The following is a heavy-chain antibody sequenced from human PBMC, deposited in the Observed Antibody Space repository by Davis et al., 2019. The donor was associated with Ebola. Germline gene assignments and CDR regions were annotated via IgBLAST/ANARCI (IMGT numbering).Heavy chain of an antibody. Sequence: ASVKVSCKASGYTFTSYAMNWVRQAPGQGLEWMGWINTNTGNPTYAQGFTGRFVFSLDTSVSTAYLQISSLKVEDTAVYYCARCEENPDTTMVSCFDYWGQGTLVTVSS. CDR1: GYTFTSYA. J-gene: IGHJ4*02. CDR3: ARCEENPDTTMVSCFDY. CDR2: INTNTGNP. D-gene: IGHD5-18*01. V-gene: IGHV7-4-1*02.